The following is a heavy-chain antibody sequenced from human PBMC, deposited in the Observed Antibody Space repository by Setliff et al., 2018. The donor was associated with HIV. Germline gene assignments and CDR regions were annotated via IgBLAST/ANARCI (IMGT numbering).Heavy chain of an antibody. V-gene: IGHV3-21*04. CDR3: VKGGTLAGQFYSYMHV. CDR2: ISSSSTDI. J-gene: IGHJ6*03. D-gene: IGHD6-19*01. Sequence: PGGSLRLSCAASEFTLSRYDMNWVRQAPGKGLEWVSSISSSSTDIYYADSVKGRFTISRDNAKKSLYLQMNSLTTEDTALYFCVKGGTLAGQFYSYMHVWGKGTTVTVSS. CDR1: EFTLSRYD.